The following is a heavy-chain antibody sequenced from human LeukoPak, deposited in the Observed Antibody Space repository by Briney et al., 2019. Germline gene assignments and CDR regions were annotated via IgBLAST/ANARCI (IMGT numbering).Heavy chain of an antibody. J-gene: IGHJ4*02. D-gene: IGHD5-18*01. CDR1: GGSISSSSYY. CDR3: ARGVRGYSYGSDY. Sequence: PSETLSLTCTVSGGSISSSSYYWGWIRQPPGRGLEWIGSIYYSGSTYYNPSLKSRVTISVDTSKNQFSLKLSSVTAADTAVYYCARGVRGYSYGSDYWGQGTLVTVSS. CDR2: IYYSGST. V-gene: IGHV4-39*07.